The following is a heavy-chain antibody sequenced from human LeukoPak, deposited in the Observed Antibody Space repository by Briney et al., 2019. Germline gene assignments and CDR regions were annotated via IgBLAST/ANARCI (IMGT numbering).Heavy chain of an antibody. Sequence: ASVTVSCKASGYTFTSYDINWVRQATGQGLEWMGWMNPNSGNTGYAQKFQGRVTITRNTSISTAYMELSSLRSEDTAVYYCARGSRIYCSSTSCYAGGWFDPWGQGTLVTVSS. CDR1: GYTFTSYD. J-gene: IGHJ5*02. CDR2: MNPNSGNT. D-gene: IGHD2-2*01. V-gene: IGHV1-8*03. CDR3: ARGSRIYCSSTSCYAGGWFDP.